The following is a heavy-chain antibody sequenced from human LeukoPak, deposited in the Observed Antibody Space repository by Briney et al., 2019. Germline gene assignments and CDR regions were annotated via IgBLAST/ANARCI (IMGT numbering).Heavy chain of an antibody. D-gene: IGHD3-3*01. CDR3: ARVRITIFGVVDYYMDV. J-gene: IGHJ6*03. V-gene: IGHV3-64*01. CDR2: ISSNGGST. CDR1: GFTFSSYA. Sequence: GGSLRLSCAASGFTFSSYAMHWVRQAPGKGLEYVSAISSNGGSTYYANSVKGRFTTSRDNSKNTLYLQMGSLRAEDMAVYYCARVRITIFGVVDYYMDVWGKGTTVTVSS.